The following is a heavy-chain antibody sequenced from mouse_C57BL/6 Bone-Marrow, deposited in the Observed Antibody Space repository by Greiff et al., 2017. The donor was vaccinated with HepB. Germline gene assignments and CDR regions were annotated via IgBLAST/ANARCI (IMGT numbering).Heavy chain of an antibody. CDR2: IRSKSNNYAT. CDR1: GFSFNTYA. J-gene: IGHJ4*01. Sequence: EVKLMESGGGLVQPKGSLKLSCAASGFSFNTYAMNWVRQAPGKGLEWVARIRSKSNNYATYYADSVKDRFTISRDDSESMLYLQMNNLKTEDTAMYYCVRHNPVVATDAMDYWGQGTSVTVSS. V-gene: IGHV10-1*01. D-gene: IGHD1-1*01. CDR3: VRHNPVVATDAMDY.